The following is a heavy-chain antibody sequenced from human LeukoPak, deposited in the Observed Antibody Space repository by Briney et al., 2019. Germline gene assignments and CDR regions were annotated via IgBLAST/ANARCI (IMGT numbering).Heavy chain of an antibody. CDR1: GFSISSDKY. J-gene: IGHJ6*03. CDR3: ARLSYYYYYMDV. V-gene: IGHV4-38-2*01. Sequence: PSETLSLTCAVSGFSISSDKYWGWTRQPPGKGLEWIGSIYHTGSTYYNPSLKSRVTISVDTSKNQFSLKLNSVTAADTAVYYCARLSYYYYYMDVWGRGTTVTVSS. CDR2: IYHTGST. D-gene: IGHD3-10*01.